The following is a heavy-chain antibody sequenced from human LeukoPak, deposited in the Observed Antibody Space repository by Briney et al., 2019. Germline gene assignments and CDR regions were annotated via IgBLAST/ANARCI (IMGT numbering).Heavy chain of an antibody. J-gene: IGHJ4*02. CDR3: ASGAAAMVIGY. CDR2: INAGNGNT. V-gene: IGHV1-3*01. Sequence: GASVKVSCKGSGYTFTTYAMHWVRQAPGQRLEWMGWINAGNGNTKYSQKFQGRVTITRDTSASTAYMELSSLRSEDTAVYYCASGAAAMVIGYWGQGTLVTVSS. CDR1: GYTFTTYA. D-gene: IGHD5-18*01.